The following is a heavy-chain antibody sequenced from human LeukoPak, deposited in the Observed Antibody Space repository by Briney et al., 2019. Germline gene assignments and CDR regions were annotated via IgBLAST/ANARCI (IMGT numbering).Heavy chain of an antibody. J-gene: IGHJ5*02. D-gene: IGHD6-13*01. CDR3: ARHRLISSSLPWFDP. Sequence: GESLKISCKGSGYSFTSYWIGWVRQMPGKGLEWMGIIYPGDSDTRYSPSFQGQVTISADKSISTAYLQWSSLKASDTAMYYCARHRLISSSLPWFDPWGQVTLVTVSS. CDR1: GYSFTSYW. V-gene: IGHV5-51*01. CDR2: IYPGDSDT.